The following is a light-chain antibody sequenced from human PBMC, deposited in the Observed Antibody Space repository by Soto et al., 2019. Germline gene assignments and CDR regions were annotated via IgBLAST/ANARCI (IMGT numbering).Light chain of an antibody. CDR3: AAWDDSLSGL. CDR2: RNY. CDR1: RSNIGSNY. V-gene: IGLV1-47*01. J-gene: IGLJ3*02. Sequence: QSVLTQPPSASGTPGQRVTISCSGSRSNIGSNYVYWFQQLPGTAPKLLIYRNYQRPSGGPDRFSGSKSGTSATLAISGLRSEDEADYYCAAWDDSLSGLFGGGTKVTVL.